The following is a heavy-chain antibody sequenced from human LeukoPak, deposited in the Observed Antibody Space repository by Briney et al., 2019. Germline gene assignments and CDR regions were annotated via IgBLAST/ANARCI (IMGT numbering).Heavy chain of an antibody. D-gene: IGHD3-22*01. CDR1: GFTFSSYS. CDR2: ISSSSGYI. CDR3: ARAATEQLYDSSGYTPFDY. J-gene: IGHJ4*02. V-gene: IGHV3-21*01. Sequence: KPGGPLRLSCAASGFTFSSYSMNWVRQAPGKGLEWVSSISSSSGYIYYADSVKGRFTISRDNAKNSLYLQMDSLRAEDTAVYYCARAATEQLYDSSGYTPFDYWGQGTLVTVSS.